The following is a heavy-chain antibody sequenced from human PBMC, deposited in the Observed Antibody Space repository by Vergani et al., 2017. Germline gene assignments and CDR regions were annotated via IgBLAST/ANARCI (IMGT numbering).Heavy chain of an antibody. CDR3: VGCSSSTFDF. D-gene: IGHD6-6*01. V-gene: IGHV1-8*01. Sequence: QVQLVQSGAEVKKPGASVKVSCKASGYTFIHFDISWVRQASGQGLEWMGWISPNSGNTGYAQKFQGRITMTRDTSISTAFMELSSLTSDDTAVYYCVGCSSSTFDFLGQGTLVTVSS. CDR2: ISPNSGNT. CDR1: GYTFIHFD. J-gene: IGHJ4*02.